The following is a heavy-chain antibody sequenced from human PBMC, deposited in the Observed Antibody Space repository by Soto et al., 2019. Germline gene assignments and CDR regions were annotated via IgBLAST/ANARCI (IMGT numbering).Heavy chain of an antibody. CDR2: INPSGGST. Sequence: QVQLVQSGAEVRKPGASVKVSCEASGYTFTSYYIHWVRQAPGQGLEWVGIINPSGGSTSYPQKFQGRITMTRDTSTSAVYMELSSLTSEDTAVYYCARGDRGSISPDYWGQGTLVTVSS. D-gene: IGHD2-2*01. J-gene: IGHJ4*02. CDR1: GYTFTSYY. V-gene: IGHV1-46*01. CDR3: ARGDRGSISPDY.